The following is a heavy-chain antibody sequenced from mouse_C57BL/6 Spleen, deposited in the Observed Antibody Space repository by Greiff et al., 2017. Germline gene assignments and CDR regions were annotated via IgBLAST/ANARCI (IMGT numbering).Heavy chain of an antibody. CDR3: AREKLGSNYFDY. Sequence: QVQLQQSGAELVRPGTSVKVSCKASGYAFTNYLIEWVKQRPGQGLEWIGEIYPRSGNTYYNEKFKGKATLTADKSSSTAYMELRSLTSEDSAVYFCAREKLGSNYFDYWGQGTTLTVSS. J-gene: IGHJ2*01. V-gene: IGHV1-54*01. CDR2: IYPRSGNT. CDR1: GYAFTNYL. D-gene: IGHD1-1*01.